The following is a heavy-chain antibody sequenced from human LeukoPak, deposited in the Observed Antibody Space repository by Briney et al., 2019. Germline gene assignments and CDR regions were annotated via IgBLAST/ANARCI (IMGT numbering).Heavy chain of an antibody. D-gene: IGHD4-23*01. CDR2: IYTSGST. J-gene: IGHJ4*02. V-gene: IGHV4-4*09. CDR1: GGSISSYY. Sequence: SETLSLTCTVSGGSISSYYWSWIRQPPGKGLERIGYIYTSGSTNYNPSLKSRVTISVDTSKNQFSLKLSSVTAADTAAYYCARHSGPYGGPYYFDYWGQGTLVTVSS. CDR3: ARHSGPYGGPYYFDY.